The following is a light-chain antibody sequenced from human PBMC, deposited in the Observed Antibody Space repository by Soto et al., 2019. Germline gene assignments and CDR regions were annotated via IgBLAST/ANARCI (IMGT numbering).Light chain of an antibody. CDR2: DAS. V-gene: IGKV3-11*01. CDR1: QSVSSY. J-gene: IGKJ1*01. Sequence: EIGLTQSTATLSLCPGERATLSGRASQSVSSYLAWYQQKPGQAPRLLIYDASNRATGIPARFSGSGSGTDFTHTISSLEPEDFAVYYCQQRSNWPKTFGQGTKVHI. CDR3: QQRSNWPKT.